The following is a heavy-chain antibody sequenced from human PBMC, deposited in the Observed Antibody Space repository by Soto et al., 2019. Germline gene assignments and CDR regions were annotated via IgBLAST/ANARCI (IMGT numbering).Heavy chain of an antibody. D-gene: IGHD1-20*01. CDR1: GYTFTSYA. Sequence: QVQLVQSGAEEKKPGASVKVSCKASGYTFTSYAMHWVRQAPGQRLEWMGWINAGNGNTNYSQKFQGRVTITRDTSASTAYMELSSLRSEDTAVYYCARGITLPTPLDYWGQGTLVTVSS. J-gene: IGHJ4*02. CDR2: INAGNGNT. V-gene: IGHV1-3*05. CDR3: ARGITLPTPLDY.